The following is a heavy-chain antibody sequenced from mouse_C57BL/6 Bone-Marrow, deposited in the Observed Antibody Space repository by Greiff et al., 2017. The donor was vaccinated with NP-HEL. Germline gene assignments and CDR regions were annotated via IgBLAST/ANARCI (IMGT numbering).Heavy chain of an antibody. Sequence: EVQLVESGGGLVKPGGSLKLSCAASGFTFSDYGMHWVRQAPEKGLEWVAYISSGSSTIYYADTVKGRFTISRDNAKNTLSLQMTSLRSEDTAMYYCARHGYYHYFDYWGQGTTLTVSS. J-gene: IGHJ2*01. CDR2: ISSGSSTI. CDR1: GFTFSDYG. V-gene: IGHV5-17*01. CDR3: ARHGYYHYFDY. D-gene: IGHD2-3*01.